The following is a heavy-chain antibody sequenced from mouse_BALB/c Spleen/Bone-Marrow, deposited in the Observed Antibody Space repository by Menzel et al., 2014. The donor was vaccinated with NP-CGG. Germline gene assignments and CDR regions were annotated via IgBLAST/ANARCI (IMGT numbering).Heavy chain of an antibody. CDR3: ARGYSNNYAMDY. Sequence: QVQLQQSGAELVRPGVSVEISCKGSGYTFTDYAMHWVKQSHAESLEWIGVINTYFGDISYNQKFKGKATIAVDKTSRTVYMELARLTAEDSAIYYCARGYSNNYAMDYCDQGTSAPVSS. CDR2: INTYFGDI. D-gene: IGHD2-5*01. CDR1: GYTFTDYA. V-gene: IGHV1S137*01. J-gene: IGHJ4*01.